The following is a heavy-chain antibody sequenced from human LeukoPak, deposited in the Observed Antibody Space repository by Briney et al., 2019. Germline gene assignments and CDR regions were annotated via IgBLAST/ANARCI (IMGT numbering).Heavy chain of an antibody. CDR3: ARAMKRWLQSYYAFDI. CDR1: GGSISSYY. D-gene: IGHD5-24*01. V-gene: IGHV4-59*01. J-gene: IGHJ3*02. CDR2: IYYSGST. Sequence: SETLSLTCTVSGGSISSYYWSWIRQPPGKGLEWIGYIYYSGSTSYNPSLKSRVTISVDTSKNQFSLKLSSVTAADTAVYYCARAMKRWLQSYYAFDIWGQGTMVTVSS.